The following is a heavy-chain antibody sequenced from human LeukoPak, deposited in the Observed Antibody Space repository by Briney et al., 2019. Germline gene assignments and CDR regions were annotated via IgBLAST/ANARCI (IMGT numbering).Heavy chain of an antibody. J-gene: IGHJ4*02. CDR1: GFTLSSYA. Sequence: PGGSLRLSCAASGFTLSSYAMSWVRQAPGKGLEWVSAISGSGGSTYYADSVKGRFTISRDNSKNTLYLQMNSLRAEDTAVYYCAKAVPRYCSSTSCYFDYWGQGTLVTVSS. V-gene: IGHV3-23*01. D-gene: IGHD2-2*01. CDR3: AKAVPRYCSSTSCYFDY. CDR2: ISGSGGST.